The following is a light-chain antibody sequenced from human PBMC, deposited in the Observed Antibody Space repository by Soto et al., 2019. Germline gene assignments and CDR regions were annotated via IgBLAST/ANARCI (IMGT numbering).Light chain of an antibody. CDR3: QQSYRTPHT. CDR2: GAS. Sequence: EVVMTQSPATLSVSPGERATLSCRASETVATNLAWYQQKPGQAPRLLISGASTRAAGISDRFRGSGSGTEFTLTISSLQPEDFATYYCQQSYRTPHTFGQGTKLETK. V-gene: IGKV3-15*01. J-gene: IGKJ2*01. CDR1: ETVATN.